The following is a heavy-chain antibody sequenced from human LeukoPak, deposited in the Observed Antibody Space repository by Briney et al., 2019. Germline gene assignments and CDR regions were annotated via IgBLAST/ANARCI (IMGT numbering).Heavy chain of an antibody. D-gene: IGHD3-9*01. Sequence: GASVKVSCKASGYTFTSYYMHWVRQAPGQGLEWMGIINPSGGSTSYAQKFQGRVTMTRDTSTSTVYMELSSLRSEDTAVYYCARTYYDILTGYSSGYYYMDVWGKGTTVTISS. J-gene: IGHJ6*03. CDR1: GYTFTSYY. V-gene: IGHV1-46*01. CDR2: INPSGGST. CDR3: ARTYYDILTGYSSGYYYMDV.